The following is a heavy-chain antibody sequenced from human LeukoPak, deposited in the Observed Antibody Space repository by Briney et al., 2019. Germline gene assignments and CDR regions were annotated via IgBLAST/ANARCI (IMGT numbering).Heavy chain of an antibody. CDR1: GGSISSGGYY. Sequence: PSQTLSLTCTVSGGSISSGGYYWSWIRQHPGKGLEWIGYIYYSGSTYYNPSLKSRVTILVDTSKNQFSLKLSSVTAADTAVYYCAGSIAAAGKADYWGQGTLVTVSS. D-gene: IGHD6-13*01. V-gene: IGHV4-31*03. J-gene: IGHJ4*02. CDR2: IYYSGST. CDR3: AGSIAAAGKADY.